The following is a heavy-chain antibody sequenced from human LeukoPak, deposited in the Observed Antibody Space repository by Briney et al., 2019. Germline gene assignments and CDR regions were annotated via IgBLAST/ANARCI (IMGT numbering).Heavy chain of an antibody. CDR1: GGTFSGYA. CDR3: ARGYCSSTSCLNWFDP. CDR2: IIPIFGTA. Sequence: ASLKVSCKASGGTFSGYAISWGRQAPGQGLEWMGGIIPIFGTANYAQKFQGRVTITTDESTSTAYMELSSLRSEDTAVYYCARGYCSSTSCLNWFDPWGQGTLVTVSS. V-gene: IGHV1-69*05. D-gene: IGHD2-2*01. J-gene: IGHJ5*02.